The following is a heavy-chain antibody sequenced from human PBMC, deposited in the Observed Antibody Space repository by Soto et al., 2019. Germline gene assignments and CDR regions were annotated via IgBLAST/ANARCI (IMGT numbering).Heavy chain of an antibody. D-gene: IGHD3-16*01. Sequence: EVQLLESGGGLVQPGGSLRLSCAASGFTFSSYAMSWVRQAPGKGLEWVSAISGSGGSTYYADSVKGRFTISRDNSKNTLYLQMNSLRAEDTAVYYCAKVPENLRWGLRQNDYWGQGTLVTVSS. CDR1: GFTFSSYA. J-gene: IGHJ4*02. CDR3: AKVPENLRWGLRQNDY. V-gene: IGHV3-23*01. CDR2: ISGSGGST.